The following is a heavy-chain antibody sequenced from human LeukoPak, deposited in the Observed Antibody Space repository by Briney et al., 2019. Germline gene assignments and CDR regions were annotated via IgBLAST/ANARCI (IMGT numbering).Heavy chain of an antibody. V-gene: IGHV3-11*04. CDR1: GFTFSDYY. D-gene: IGHD6-25*01. Sequence: GGSLRLSCAASGFTFSDYYMSWIRQAPGKGLEWVSYISSSGSTIYCADPVKGRFTISRDNAKNSLYLQMNSLRAEDTAVYYCAKESAAAALNWLDPWGQGTLVTVSS. CDR3: AKESAAAALNWLDP. CDR2: ISSSGSTI. J-gene: IGHJ5*02.